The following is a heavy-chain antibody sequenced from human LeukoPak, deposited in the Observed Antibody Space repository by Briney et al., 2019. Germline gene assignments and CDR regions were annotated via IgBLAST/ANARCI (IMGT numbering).Heavy chain of an antibody. CDR1: GFTFSSYA. CDR2: ISGSGGGT. Sequence: GGSLRLSCAASGFTFSSYAMSWVRQAPGKGLEWVSAISGSGGGTYYADSVKGRFTISRDNAKNSLYLQMNSLRAEDTAVYYCARDSSEMSYNYYYYYMDVWGKGTTVTVSS. V-gene: IGHV3-23*01. J-gene: IGHJ6*03. D-gene: IGHD2-2*01. CDR3: ARDSSEMSYNYYYYYMDV.